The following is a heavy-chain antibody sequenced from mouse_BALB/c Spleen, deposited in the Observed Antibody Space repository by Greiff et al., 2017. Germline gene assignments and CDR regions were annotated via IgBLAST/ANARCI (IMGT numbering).Heavy chain of an antibody. J-gene: IGHJ2*01. V-gene: IGHV1S56*01. CDR2: IYPGNVNT. CDR1: GYTFTSYY. D-gene: IGHD1-1*01. CDR3: ARSSYVYYFDY. Sequence: QVQLQQSGPELVKPGASVRISCKASGYTFTSYYIHWVKQRPGQGLEWIGWIYPGNVNTKYNEKFKGKATLTADKSSSTAYMQLSSLTSEDSAVYFCARSSYVYYFDYWGQGTTLTVSS.